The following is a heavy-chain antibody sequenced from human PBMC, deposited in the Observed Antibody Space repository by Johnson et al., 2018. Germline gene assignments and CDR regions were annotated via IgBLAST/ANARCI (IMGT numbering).Heavy chain of an antibody. D-gene: IGHD2-21*02. CDR2: IRGTPYGGTT. CDR1: GFTFGDDA. V-gene: IGHV3-49*03. J-gene: IGHJ6*03. CDR3: AKAPCGDDCYHSYYYMDV. Sequence: VQLVQSGGGLVQPGRSLRLSCTASGFTFGDDAMSWFRQAPGKGLEWVGFIRGTPYGGTTEYAASVKGRFTISREYSKSIAYLQMNSLRAEDTAVYYCAKAPCGDDCYHSYYYMDVWGKGTTVTVSS.